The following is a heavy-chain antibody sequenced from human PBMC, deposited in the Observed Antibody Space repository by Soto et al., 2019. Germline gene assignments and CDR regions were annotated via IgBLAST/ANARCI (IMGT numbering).Heavy chain of an antibody. V-gene: IGHV3-23*01. CDR2: ISASGGTA. Sequence: PGGSLRLSCAASGFMFSSYAMSWVGQVPGKGLEWVSTISASGGTANPADSVECRCTISRDNSKNTLYLQMKSLRAEDTAVYYCAKLTYPSDSTGYYYERVSGWIDSWGQGTLVTVSS. J-gene: IGHJ5*01. CDR3: AKLTYPSDSTGYYYERVSGWIDS. D-gene: IGHD3-22*01. CDR1: GFMFSSYA.